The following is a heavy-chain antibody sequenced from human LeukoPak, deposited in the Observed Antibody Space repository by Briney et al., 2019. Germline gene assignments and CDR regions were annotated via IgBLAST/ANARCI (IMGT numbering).Heavy chain of an antibody. V-gene: IGHV4-59*01. Sequence: SETLSLTCTVPGGSISSYYWSWIRQPPGKGLEWIGYIYYSGSTNYNPSLKSRVTISVDTSKNQFSLKLSSVTAADTAVYYCARVTKDGYFDPLYYMDVWGKGTTVTISS. CDR3: ARVTKDGYFDPLYYMDV. D-gene: IGHD3-9*01. CDR2: IYYSGST. J-gene: IGHJ6*03. CDR1: GGSISSYY.